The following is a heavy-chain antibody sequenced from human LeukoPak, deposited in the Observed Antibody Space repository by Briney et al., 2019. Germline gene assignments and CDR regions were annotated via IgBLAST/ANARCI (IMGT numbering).Heavy chain of an antibody. CDR2: IYTSGST. Sequence: SETLSLTCTVSGGSISSYYWSWIRQPAGKGLEWIGRIYTSGSTNYNPSLKSRVTMSVDTSKNQFSLKLSSVTAADTAVYYCASEFGSPSRGYYGMDVWGQGTTVTVSS. CDR1: GGSISSYY. J-gene: IGHJ6*02. V-gene: IGHV4-4*07. D-gene: IGHD3-10*01. CDR3: ASEFGSPSRGYYGMDV.